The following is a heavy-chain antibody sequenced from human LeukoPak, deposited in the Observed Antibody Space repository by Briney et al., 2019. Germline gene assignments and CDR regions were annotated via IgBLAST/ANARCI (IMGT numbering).Heavy chain of an antibody. CDR3: AREYSAGWFDP. CDR2: IWYDGSNK. J-gene: IGHJ5*02. Sequence: GGSLRLSCAASGFTFSSYGMHWVRQAPGKGLEWVAVIWYDGSNKFHADSVKGRFTISRGNSKNTLYLQMNSLRAEDTAVYYCAREYSAGWFDPWGQGTLVTVSS. D-gene: IGHD6-13*01. CDR1: GFTFSSYG. V-gene: IGHV3-33*01.